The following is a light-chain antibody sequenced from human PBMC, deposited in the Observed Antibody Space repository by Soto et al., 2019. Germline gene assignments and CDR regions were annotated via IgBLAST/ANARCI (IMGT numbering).Light chain of an antibody. J-gene: IGLJ1*01. CDR3: SSYTSDSSYV. Sequence: LTQPASVSGSPGQSITISCTGTSSDVGLYDYVSWYQQHPGKAPQLMIYAVSNRPSGVSNRFSASKSGNTASLFISGLQAEDEADYYCSSYTSDSSYVFGSGTKVTVL. CDR2: AVS. CDR1: SSDVGLYDY. V-gene: IGLV2-14*01.